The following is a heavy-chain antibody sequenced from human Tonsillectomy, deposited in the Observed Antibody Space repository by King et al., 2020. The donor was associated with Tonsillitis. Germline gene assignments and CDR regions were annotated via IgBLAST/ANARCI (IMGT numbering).Heavy chain of an antibody. CDR2: INSNGNTI. Sequence: VQLVESGGGLVQPGGSLRLSCAASGFNFNIYEMNWVRQAPGKGLEWVSYINSNGNTIYYAGSVKGRFTISRDNAKNSLYLQMKSLRVEDTAVYYCTRDSGTYAYDYWGQGTLAT. V-gene: IGHV3-48*03. CDR1: GFNFNIYE. CDR3: TRDSGTYAYDY. D-gene: IGHD1-26*01. J-gene: IGHJ4*02.